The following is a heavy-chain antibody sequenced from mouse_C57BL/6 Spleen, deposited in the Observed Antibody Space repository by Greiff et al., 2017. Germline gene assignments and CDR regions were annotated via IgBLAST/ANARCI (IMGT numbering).Heavy chain of an antibody. D-gene: IGHD2-4*01. CDR3: ARGDDYDAWFAY. CDR2: FHPYNDDT. Sequence: VNLVESGAELVKPGASVKMSCKASGYTFTTYPIEWMKQNHGKSLEWIGNFHPYNDDTKYNEKFKGKATLTVEKSSSTVYLELSRLTSDDSAVYYCARGDDYDAWFAYWGQGTLVTVSA. V-gene: IGHV1-47*01. CDR1: GYTFTTYP. J-gene: IGHJ3*01.